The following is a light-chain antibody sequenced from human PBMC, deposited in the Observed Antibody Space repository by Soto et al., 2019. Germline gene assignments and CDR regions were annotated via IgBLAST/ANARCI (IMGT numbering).Light chain of an antibody. J-gene: IGKJ1*01. CDR3: QQYSMAPPT. CDR1: LTISDNY. Sequence: EIVLTHSPGTLSLSPGERATLSCRASLTISDNYLAWYQQKAGQAPRLVIYGASSRATGIPDRFSASGSGTDFTLTISRLEPEDFAVYYCQQYSMAPPTFGQGTKVDIK. CDR2: GAS. V-gene: IGKV3-20*01.